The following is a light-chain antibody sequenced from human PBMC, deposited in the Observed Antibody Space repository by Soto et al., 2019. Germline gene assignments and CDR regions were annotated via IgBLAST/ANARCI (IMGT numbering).Light chain of an antibody. V-gene: IGLV2-14*01. CDR2: EVN. CDR1: SSDVGGYNY. J-gene: IGLJ2*01. CDR3: SSYTNISTVV. Sequence: QSALTQPASVSGSPGQSITISCTGTSSDVGGYNYVSWYQQHPGTAPKLMIYEVNNRPSGVSDRFSGSKSGNTASLTISRLHTEDEADYYCSSYTNISTVVFGGGTKLTVL.